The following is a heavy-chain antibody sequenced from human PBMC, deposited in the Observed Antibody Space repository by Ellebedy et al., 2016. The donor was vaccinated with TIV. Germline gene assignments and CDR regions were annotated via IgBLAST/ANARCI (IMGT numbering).Heavy chain of an antibody. J-gene: IGHJ4*02. Sequence: GESLKISCAASGFSVSNNFMDWVRQAPGKGLEWVSVIYADGRKYYADSVKGRFTISRDTSRNTLYLQMNAVRYDDTAVYYCVGGDFDYWGPGTMVTVSS. V-gene: IGHV3-53*01. CDR2: IYADGRK. CDR1: GFSVSNNF. CDR3: VGGDFDY. D-gene: IGHD4-17*01.